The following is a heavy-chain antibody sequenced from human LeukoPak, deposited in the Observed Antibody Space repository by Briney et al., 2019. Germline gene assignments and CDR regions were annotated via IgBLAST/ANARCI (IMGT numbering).Heavy chain of an antibody. CDR2: MNPNSGNT. V-gene: IGHV1-8*01. CDR3: ARGSPHYYDSSGDINFDY. D-gene: IGHD3-22*01. CDR1: GYTFTSYD. J-gene: IGHJ4*02. Sequence: ASVKVSCKASGYTFTSYDINWVRQATGQGLEWMGWMNPNSGNTGYAQKFQGRVTMTRHTSISTAYMELTSLRSEDTAVYYCARGSPHYYDSSGDINFDYWGQGTLVTVSS.